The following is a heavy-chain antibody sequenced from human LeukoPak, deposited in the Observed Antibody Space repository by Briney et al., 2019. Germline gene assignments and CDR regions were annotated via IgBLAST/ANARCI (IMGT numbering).Heavy chain of an antibody. CDR3: AKGIVATPLSGAFDI. D-gene: IGHD5-12*01. Sequence: PGGSLRLSCAASGFTFSSYGMHWVRQAPGKGLEWVAFIRYDGSNKYYADSVKGRFTISRDNSKNTLYLQMNSLRAEDTAVYYCAKGIVATPLSGAFDIWGQGTMVTVSS. CDR2: IRYDGSNK. J-gene: IGHJ3*02. CDR1: GFTFSSYG. V-gene: IGHV3-30*02.